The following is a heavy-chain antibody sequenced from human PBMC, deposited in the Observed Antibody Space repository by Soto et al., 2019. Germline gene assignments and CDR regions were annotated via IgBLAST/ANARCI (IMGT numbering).Heavy chain of an antibody. CDR1: GFTFSSLW. CDR3: TSDRYPRFYHGSGSYPYY. D-gene: IGHD3-10*01. V-gene: IGHV3-7*03. Sequence: VGPLRLSCAASGFTFSSLWMSWVRQAPGKGLEWVANIKTDGSETHYVDSVKGRFTISRDNPKTSLFLQMNSLRVEDTAVYFCTSDRYPRFYHGSGSYPYYWGQGTPVTVSS. CDR2: IKTDGSET. J-gene: IGHJ4*02.